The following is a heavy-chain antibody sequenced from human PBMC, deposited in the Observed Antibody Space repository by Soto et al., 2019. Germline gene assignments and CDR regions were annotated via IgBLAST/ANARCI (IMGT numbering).Heavy chain of an antibody. CDR2: IKSKTDGWAT. CDR3: TTDTVVVVPAAMWDYYYGMDV. V-gene: IGHV3-15*07. D-gene: IGHD2-2*01. J-gene: IGHJ6*02. Sequence: GGSLRLSCAASGFTFSNAWMNWVRQAPGKGLEWVGRIKSKTDGWATDYAATGKGRFTISRDDSKNTLYLQMNSLKTEDTAVYYCTTDTVVVVPAAMWDYYYGMDVWGQGTTVTVSS. CDR1: GFTFSNAW.